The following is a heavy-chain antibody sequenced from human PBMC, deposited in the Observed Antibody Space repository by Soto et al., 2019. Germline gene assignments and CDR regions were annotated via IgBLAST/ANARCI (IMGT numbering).Heavy chain of an antibody. CDR1: GGSISSSNW. J-gene: IGHJ5*02. D-gene: IGHD6-13*01. CDR3: ARLLAAADNNWFDP. V-gene: IGHV4-4*02. CDR2: IYHSGST. Sequence: PSETLSLTCAVSGGSISSSNWWSWVRQPPGKGLEWIGEIYHSGSTNYNPSLKSRVTISADKSISTAYLQWSSLKASDTAMYYCARLLAAADNNWFDPWGQGTLVTVSS.